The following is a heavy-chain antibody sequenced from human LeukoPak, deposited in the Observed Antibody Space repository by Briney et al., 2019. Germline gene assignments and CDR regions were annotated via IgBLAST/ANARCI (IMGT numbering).Heavy chain of an antibody. CDR3: AKDPRITMIVVVVRFDI. J-gene: IGHJ3*02. V-gene: IGHV3-23*01. CDR2: ISGRGGST. D-gene: IGHD3-22*01. CDR1: GFTFSSYA. Sequence: GGSLRLSCAASGFTFSSYAMSWVRQAPGKGLEWVSAISGRGGSTYYADSVKGRFTISRDNSKNTLYLQMNSLRAEDTAVYYCAKDPRITMIVVVVRFDIWGQGTMVTVSS.